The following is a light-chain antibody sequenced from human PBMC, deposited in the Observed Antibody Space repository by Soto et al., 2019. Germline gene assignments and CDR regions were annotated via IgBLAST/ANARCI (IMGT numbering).Light chain of an antibody. CDR2: EVS. V-gene: IGLV2-14*01. J-gene: IGLJ2*01. Sequence: QSVLTQPASVSGSPGQSITISCTGTSSDVGGYNLVSWYQQHPGKAPKLMIFEVSNRPSGVSHRFSGSKSGNTASLTISELQAEDEADYYCSSYTSGAQVFGGGTKFTVL. CDR1: SSDVGGYNL. CDR3: SSYTSGAQV.